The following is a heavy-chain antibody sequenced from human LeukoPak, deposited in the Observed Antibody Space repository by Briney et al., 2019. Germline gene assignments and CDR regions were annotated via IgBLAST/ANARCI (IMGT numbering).Heavy chain of an antibody. V-gene: IGHV4-59*01. CDR2: IYYSGST. CDR1: GGSISSYY. J-gene: IGHJ6*02. CDR3: AREDYYYGMDV. Sequence: SETLSLTCTVSGGSISSYYWSWIRQPPGKGLEWIGYIYYSGSTNHNPSLKSRVTISVDTSKNQFSLKLSSVTAADTAVYYCAREDYYYGMDVWGQGTTVTVSS.